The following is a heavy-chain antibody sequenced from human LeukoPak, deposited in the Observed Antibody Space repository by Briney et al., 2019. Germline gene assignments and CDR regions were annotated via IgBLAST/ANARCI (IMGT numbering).Heavy chain of an antibody. J-gene: IGHJ6*02. V-gene: IGHV3-7*01. CDR3: ASGYTYGMDI. Sequence: PGGSLRLSCVASGFSFSSYWMSWVRQAPGKGLEWVANIDQDESEKYYVDSVKGRFTISRDNAKNSQYLQMNSPRAEDTALYYCASGYTYGMDIWGQGTTVTVSS. CDR1: GFSFSSYW. D-gene: IGHD5-24*01. CDR2: IDQDESEK.